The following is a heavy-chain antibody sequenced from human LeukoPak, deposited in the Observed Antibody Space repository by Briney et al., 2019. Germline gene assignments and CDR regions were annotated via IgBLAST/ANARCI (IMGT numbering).Heavy chain of an antibody. Sequence: PSETLSLTCTDSGGSICSYYWSWIRKPPGKGKEWIGYIYYSGSTNYNPSLKSRVTISVDTSKNQFSLKLSSVTAADTAVYYCARYYGDLGGYYYYYYGMDVWGQGTTVTVSS. CDR3: ARYYGDLGGYYYYYYGMDV. CDR1: GGSICSYY. V-gene: IGHV4-59*08. CDR2: IYYSGST. J-gene: IGHJ6*02. D-gene: IGHD4-17*01.